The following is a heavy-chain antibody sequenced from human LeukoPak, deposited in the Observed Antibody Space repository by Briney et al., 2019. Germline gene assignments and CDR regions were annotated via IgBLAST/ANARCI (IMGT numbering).Heavy chain of an antibody. CDR2: IYYSGST. D-gene: IGHD6-13*01. Sequence: SETLSLTCTVSGGSISSSSYYWGWIRQPPGKGLERIGSIYYSGSTYYNPSLKSRVTISVDTSKNQFSLKLSSVTAADTAVYYCARVRYSSSWYPSYFDYWGQGTLVTVSS. V-gene: IGHV4-39*01. CDR1: GGSISSSSYY. J-gene: IGHJ4*02. CDR3: ARVRYSSSWYPSYFDY.